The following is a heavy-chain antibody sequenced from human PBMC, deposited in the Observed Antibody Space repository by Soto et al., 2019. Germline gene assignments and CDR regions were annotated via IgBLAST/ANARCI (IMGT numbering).Heavy chain of an antibody. CDR3: ARDHDYVWGSHRNWLGL. CDR1: GDYIHVGGYY. J-gene: IGHJ5*02. V-gene: IGHV4-31*03. D-gene: IGHD3-16*01. Sequence: TSETLSLTCSVSGDYIHVGGYYWTWIRQRPGKGLEWMGYIYYTGKTYYNPSLKSRVTISADRTNNQLFLRLTSVTAADTAIYYCARDHDYVWGSHRNWLGLWGQGTPVTVSS. CDR2: IYYTGKT.